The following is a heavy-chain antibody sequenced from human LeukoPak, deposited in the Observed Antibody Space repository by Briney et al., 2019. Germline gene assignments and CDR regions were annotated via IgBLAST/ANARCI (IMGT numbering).Heavy chain of an antibody. V-gene: IGHV1-8*02. J-gene: IGHJ4*02. D-gene: IGHD6-19*01. Sequence: HGASVKVSCKASGYTFTSYGISWVRQAPGQGLEWMGWMNPNSGNTGYAQKFQGRVTMTRNTSISTAYMELSSLRSEDTAVYYCSRPGRWYSSGWYGYWGQGTLVTVSS. CDR2: MNPNSGNT. CDR3: SRPGRWYSSGWYGY. CDR1: GYTFTSYG.